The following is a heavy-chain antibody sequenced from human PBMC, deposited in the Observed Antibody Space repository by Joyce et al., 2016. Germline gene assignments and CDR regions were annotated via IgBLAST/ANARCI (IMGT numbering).Heavy chain of an antibody. J-gene: IGHJ5*02. CDR1: GFSLKATGVG. Sequence: QITLKESGPTLVKPTQTLTLTCTFSGFSLKATGVGVGWIRQPPGKALEWLALIYWNDDKRYSPSLESRLTITKDTSKNQVVLTMTNMDPEDTATYYCAHRLTSYGVGDSWFDPWGQGTLVIVSS. CDR2: IYWNDDK. D-gene: IGHD3-10*01. CDR3: AHRLTSYGVGDSWFDP. V-gene: IGHV2-5*01.